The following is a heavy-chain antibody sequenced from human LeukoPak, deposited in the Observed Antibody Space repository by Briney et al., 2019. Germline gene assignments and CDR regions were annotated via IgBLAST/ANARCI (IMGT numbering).Heavy chain of an antibody. D-gene: IGHD1-26*01. Sequence: SQTLSLTXTVSGGSISSGSYYWRWIRQPAGTGLEWIGRIYTSGSTNYNPSLKSRVTISVDTSKNQFSLKLSSVTAADTAVYYCARDPKWELLPYYYYYMDVWGKGTTVTVSS. J-gene: IGHJ6*03. CDR3: ARDPKWELLPYYYYYMDV. CDR1: GGSISSGSYY. V-gene: IGHV4-61*02. CDR2: IYTSGST.